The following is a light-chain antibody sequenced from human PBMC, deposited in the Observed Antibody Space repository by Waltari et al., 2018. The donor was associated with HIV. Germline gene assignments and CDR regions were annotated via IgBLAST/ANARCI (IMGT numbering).Light chain of an antibody. CDR3: CAYAAAHISYV. J-gene: IGLJ1*01. CDR1: RSDVGDYNY. V-gene: IGLV2-11*01. Sequence: QSALTQPPSVSGSPGQSVTISCTGTRSDVGDYNYVSWYQQHPGKAPNLSIFDVSQRPSGVPERFSGSKSGSTASLTISGLQTEDEADYFCCAYAAAHISYVFGSGTKVAVL. CDR2: DVS.